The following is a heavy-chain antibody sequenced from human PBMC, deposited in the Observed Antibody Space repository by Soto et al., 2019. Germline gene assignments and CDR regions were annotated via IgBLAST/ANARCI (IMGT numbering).Heavy chain of an antibody. Sequence: EVQLLESGGGLVQPGGSLRLSCAASGFTFSSYAMSWVRQAPGKGLEWVSASSGSGGSTYYADSVKGRFTISRDNSKNTLYLQMSILRAEEMAVYYCSKEVGSGNWFDPWGQGTLVTVSS. CDR1: GFTFSSYA. CDR2: SSGSGGST. J-gene: IGHJ5*02. V-gene: IGHV3-23*01. CDR3: SKEVGSGNWFDP. D-gene: IGHD3-10*01.